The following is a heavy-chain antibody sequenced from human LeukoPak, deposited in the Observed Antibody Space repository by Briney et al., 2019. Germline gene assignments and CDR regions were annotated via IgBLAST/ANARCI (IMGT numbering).Heavy chain of an antibody. J-gene: IGHJ4*02. V-gene: IGHV3-23*01. Sequence: HTGGSLRLSCAASGFTFSSYAMSWVRQAPGKGLEWVSATSGSGGSTYYADSVKGRFTISRDNSKNTLYLQMNSLRAEDTAVYYCASCQGFYGSGSYYTIDYWGQGTLVSVSS. CDR3: ASCQGFYGSGSYYTIDY. CDR2: TSGSGGST. D-gene: IGHD3-10*01. CDR1: GFTFSSYA.